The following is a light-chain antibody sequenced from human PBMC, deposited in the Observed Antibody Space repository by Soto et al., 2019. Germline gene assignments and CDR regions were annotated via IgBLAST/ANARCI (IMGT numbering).Light chain of an antibody. V-gene: IGKV3-20*01. CDR2: GAS. CDR3: QPFGSSPGFT. J-gene: IGKJ3*01. Sequence: EIVLTQSPGTLSLSPGERATLSCRASQSINSRYLAWYQQKPGQAPRLLIYGASSRATGIPDRFSGSGSGTDSTLTISRLEPEDFAVYYCQPFGSSPGFTFGPGTKVDIK. CDR1: QSINSRY.